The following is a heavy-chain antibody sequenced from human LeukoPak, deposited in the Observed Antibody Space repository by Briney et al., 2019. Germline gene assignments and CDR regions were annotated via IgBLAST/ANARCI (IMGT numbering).Heavy chain of an antibody. CDR1: RFTFSDYY. J-gene: IGHJ4*02. D-gene: IGHD6-19*01. CDR3: ARDSGSGWSLDF. Sequence: GGSLRLSCVASRFTFSDYYMNWIRQAPGKGLEWLSYISNADSIIYYADSVKGRFTISRDNTRNSLYLQMSSLTAEDTAVYYCARDSGSGWSLDFWGQGTLVTVSS. CDR2: ISNADSII. V-gene: IGHV3-11*01.